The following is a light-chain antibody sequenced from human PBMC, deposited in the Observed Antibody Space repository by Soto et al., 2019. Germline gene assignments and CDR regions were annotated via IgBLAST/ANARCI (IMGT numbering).Light chain of an antibody. V-gene: IGKV3-20*01. Sequence: EIVLTQSPGTLSVSPGERATLSCRASQSVSSSYLAWYQQKPGQAPRLLIYGASSRATGIPDRFSGSGSGTDFALTISRLEPEDFAVYYCQHYGSSLWTFGKGTKVEIK. CDR2: GAS. J-gene: IGKJ1*01. CDR3: QHYGSSLWT. CDR1: QSVSSSY.